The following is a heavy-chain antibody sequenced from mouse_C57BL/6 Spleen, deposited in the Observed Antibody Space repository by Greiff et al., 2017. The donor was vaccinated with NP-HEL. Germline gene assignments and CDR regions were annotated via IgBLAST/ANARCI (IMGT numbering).Heavy chain of an antibody. D-gene: IGHD2-5*01. CDR3: ARSYYINYVGRFAY. Sequence: EVQLQQSGPELVKPGASVKISCKASGYSFTGYYMNWVKQSPEKSLEWIGEINPSTGGTTYNQKFKAKATLTVDKSSSTAYMQLKSLTSEDSAVYYCARSYYINYVGRFAYWGQGTLVTVSA. CDR1: GYSFTGYY. J-gene: IGHJ3*01. CDR2: INPSTGGT. V-gene: IGHV1-42*01.